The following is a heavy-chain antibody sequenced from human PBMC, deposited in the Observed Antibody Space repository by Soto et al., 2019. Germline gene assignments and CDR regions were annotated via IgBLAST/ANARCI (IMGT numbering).Heavy chain of an antibody. J-gene: IGHJ5*02. CDR3: ARTLFGWGIWFDP. CDR1: GGSVSSGSYT. CDR2: IYSGENT. Sequence: SETLSLTCTVSGGSVSSGSYTWGWIRQSPGTGLEWIAAIYSGENTYYNPSLMGRVTVSVDTSKNQFSLKLSSVTAADTAVYYCARTLFGWGIWFDPWGQGTLVTVSS. D-gene: IGHD3-10*02. V-gene: IGHV4-39*07.